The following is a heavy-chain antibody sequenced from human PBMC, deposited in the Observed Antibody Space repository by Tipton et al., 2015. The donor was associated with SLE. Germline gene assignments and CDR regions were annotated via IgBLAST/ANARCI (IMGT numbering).Heavy chain of an antibody. Sequence: TLSLTCTVSGGSISSGSYYWSWIRQPAGKGLERIGRIYTSGSTNYNPSLQSRVTLSVDTSKNQFSLKLNSVTAADTAMYYCARHGSGRIGDFEDWGQGTLVTVSS. V-gene: IGHV4-61*02. CDR3: ARHGSGRIGDFED. CDR1: GGSISSGSYY. D-gene: IGHD3-10*01. CDR2: IYTSGST. J-gene: IGHJ4*02.